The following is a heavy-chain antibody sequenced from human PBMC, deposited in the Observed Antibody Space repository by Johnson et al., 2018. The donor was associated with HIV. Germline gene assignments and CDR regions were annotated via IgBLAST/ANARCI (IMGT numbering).Heavy chain of an antibody. CDR1: GFIVSSKY. CDR2: IYSGGST. V-gene: IGHV3-53*01. J-gene: IGHJ3*02. Sequence: VQLVESGGGLIQPGGSLRLSCAASGFIVSSKYMSWVRQAPGKGLEWVSVIYSGGSTYYADSVKGRFTISRDNAKNSLYLQMNSLRVEDTAVYYCARAIQGVVVPAAFDIWGQGTMVTVSS. D-gene: IGHD2-2*01. CDR3: ARAIQGVVVPAAFDI.